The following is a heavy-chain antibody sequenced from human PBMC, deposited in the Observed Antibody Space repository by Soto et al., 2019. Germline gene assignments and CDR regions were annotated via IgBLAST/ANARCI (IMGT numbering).Heavy chain of an antibody. D-gene: IGHD2-15*01. Sequence: HPVGSLRLSCAASGFTFSNYAMSWVRQAPGKGLEWVSAISGSGGRTYYADSVKGRFTISRDNSKNTVYLQMNSLRAEDTALYYCANSLGYYSIYYFDYWGQGTLVTVSS. CDR3: ANSLGYYSIYYFDY. J-gene: IGHJ4*02. V-gene: IGHV3-23*01. CDR2: ISGSGGRT. CDR1: GFTFSNYA.